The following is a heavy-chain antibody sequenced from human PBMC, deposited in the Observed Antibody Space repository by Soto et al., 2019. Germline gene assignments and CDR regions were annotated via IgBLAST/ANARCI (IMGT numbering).Heavy chain of an antibody. CDR1: GDSISNYY. Sequence: SETLSLTCTVSGDSISNYYWSWIRQPPGKGLEWIGYIYYSGSTNYNPSLKSRVTISVDTSKNQFSLKLSSVTAADTAVYYCARISDYGYAFDIWGQGTMVTVSS. V-gene: IGHV4-59*01. D-gene: IGHD4-17*01. CDR3: ARISDYGYAFDI. CDR2: IYYSGST. J-gene: IGHJ3*02.